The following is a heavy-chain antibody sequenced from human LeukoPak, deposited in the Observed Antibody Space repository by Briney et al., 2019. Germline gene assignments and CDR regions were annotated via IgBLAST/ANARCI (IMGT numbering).Heavy chain of an antibody. D-gene: IGHD2-2*01. CDR3: ARDRAETVVVAAYYFDY. J-gene: IGHJ4*02. CDR2: IKPSGGST. Sequence: ASVTVSCKVSGYTLTELSMHWVRQAPGQGLEWMGIIKPSGGSTDYAQKFQGRVTMTRDTSTSTVYMELSSLRSEDTAVYYCARDRAETVVVAAYYFDYWGQGTLVTVSS. V-gene: IGHV1-46*01. CDR1: GYTLTELS.